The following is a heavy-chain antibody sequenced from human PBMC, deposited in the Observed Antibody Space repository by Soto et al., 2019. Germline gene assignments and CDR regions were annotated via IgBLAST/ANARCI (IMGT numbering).Heavy chain of an antibody. Sequence: EVQLLESGGGLVQPGGSLRLSCAASGFTFSSYAMSWVRQAPGKGLEWVSAISGSGGSTYYADSVKGRFTISRDNSKNTLYLQMNSLRAEDTAVYYCASSSGVNLSPFDYWGQGTLVTVSS. CDR1: GFTFSSYA. J-gene: IGHJ4*02. CDR3: ASSSGVNLSPFDY. V-gene: IGHV3-23*01. D-gene: IGHD3-22*01. CDR2: ISGSGGST.